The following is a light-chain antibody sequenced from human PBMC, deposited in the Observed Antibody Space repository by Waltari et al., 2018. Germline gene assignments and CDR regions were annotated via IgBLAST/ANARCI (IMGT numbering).Light chain of an antibody. CDR3: QQLNSYPLT. V-gene: IGKV4-1*01. Sequence: DIVMTQSPDSLAVSLGERATINCKSSQTLFYSSNNKNYLAWYQLKPGQPPKLLIFWASTRESGVPDRFSGSGSATDFTLTIDTLQAEDVAVYYCQQLNSYPLTFGGGTKVEIK. CDR1: QTLFYSSNNKNY. J-gene: IGKJ4*01. CDR2: WAS.